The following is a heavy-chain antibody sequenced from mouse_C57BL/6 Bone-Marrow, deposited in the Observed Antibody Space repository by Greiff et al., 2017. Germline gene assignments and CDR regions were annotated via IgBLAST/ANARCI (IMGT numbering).Heavy chain of an antibody. J-gene: IGHJ2*01. V-gene: IGHV1-26*01. CDR2: INPNNGGT. D-gene: IGHD2-1*01. Sequence: EVQLQQSGPELVKPGASVKISCKASGYTFTDYYMNWVKQSHGKSLEWIGDINPNNGGTSYNQKFKGKATLTVDKSSSTAYMELRSLTSEDSAVYYCAREPIYGNYNFDYWGQGTTLTVSS. CDR1: GYTFTDYY. CDR3: AREPIYGNYNFDY.